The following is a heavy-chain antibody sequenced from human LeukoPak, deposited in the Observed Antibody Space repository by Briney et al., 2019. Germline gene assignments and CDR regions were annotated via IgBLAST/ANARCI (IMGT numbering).Heavy chain of an antibody. J-gene: IGHJ4*02. CDR3: ARDQINSGSYSSPAGTGFDY. V-gene: IGHV3-48*02. D-gene: IGHD1-26*01. Sequence: PGGSLRLSCAASGFTFSSYSMNWVRQAPGKGLEWVSYISSSSSTIYYADSVKGRFTISRDNAKNSLYLQMNSLRDEDTAVYYCARDQINSGSYSSPAGTGFDYWGQGTLVTVSS. CDR2: ISSSSSTI. CDR1: GFTFSSYS.